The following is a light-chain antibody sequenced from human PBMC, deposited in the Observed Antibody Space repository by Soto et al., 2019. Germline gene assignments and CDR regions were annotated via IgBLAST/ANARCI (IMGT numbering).Light chain of an antibody. J-gene: IGLJ1*01. CDR2: EVS. CDR1: SSDVGGYNY. V-gene: IGLV2-14*01. CDR3: SSKRSDTPVV. Sequence: QSALTQPASVSGSPGQSISISCTGTSSDVGGYNYVSWYQQHPGKAPKLMIYEVSNRPSGVSNRFSGSKSGNTASLTISGLQAEDEDDYYCSSKRSDTPVVFGTGTKVTVL.